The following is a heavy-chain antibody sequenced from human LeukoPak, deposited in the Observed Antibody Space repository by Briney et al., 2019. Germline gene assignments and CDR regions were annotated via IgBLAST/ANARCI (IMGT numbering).Heavy chain of an antibody. J-gene: IGHJ4*02. CDR3: ARLALSMTTGPVDY. CDR2: INPSGGST. Sequence: GASVKVSCKASGYTFTSYYMHWVRQAPGQGLEWMGIINPSGGSTNYAQKFQGRVTITADESTSTAYMELSSLRSEDTAVYYCARLALSMTTGPVDYWGQGTLVTVSS. CDR1: GYTFTSYY. D-gene: IGHD4-11*01. V-gene: IGHV1-46*01.